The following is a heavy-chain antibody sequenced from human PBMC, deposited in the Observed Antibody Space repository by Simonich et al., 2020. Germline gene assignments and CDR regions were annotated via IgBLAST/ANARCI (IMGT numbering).Heavy chain of an antibody. J-gene: IGHJ4*02. CDR1: GSTFTGYY. Sequence: QVQLVQSGAEVKKPGASVKVSCKASGSTFTGYYMHWVRQAPGQALVWMRRINTNSGGTNYAQKFQGRVTMTRETSISTAYMELSRLRSDDTAVYYCARWPSIPASYGSGSYFDYWGQGTLVTVSS. CDR3: ARWPSIPASYGSGSYFDY. D-gene: IGHD3-10*01. V-gene: IGHV1-2*02. CDR2: INTNSGGT.